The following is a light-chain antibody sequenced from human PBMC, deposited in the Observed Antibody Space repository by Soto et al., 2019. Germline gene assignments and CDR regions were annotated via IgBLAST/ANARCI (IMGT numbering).Light chain of an antibody. V-gene: IGLV1-51*01. CDR3: GTWDGSLSAVV. J-gene: IGLJ2*01. CDR1: SSNIGDNY. Sequence: QSVLTQPPSMSAAPGQKVTISCSGSSSNIGDNYVSWYQRFPGTAPKLLIYDNSKRPSGIPDRFSGSQSGTSATLGITGLQTGDEADYYCGTWDGSLSAVVFGGGTKLTVL. CDR2: DNS.